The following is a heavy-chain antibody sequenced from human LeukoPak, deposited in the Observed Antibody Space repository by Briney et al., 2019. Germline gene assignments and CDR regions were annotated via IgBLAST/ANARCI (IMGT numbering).Heavy chain of an antibody. CDR2: INSDGSST. D-gene: IGHD1-26*01. V-gene: IGHV3-74*01. CDR3: ARVRSGSSAGNYGMDV. Sequence: GGSLRLSCAASGFTFSSYWMHWVRQAPGKGLVWVSRINSDGSSTTYADSVKGRFTISRDIAKNTLYLQMKSLRAEDTAVYYCARVRSGSSAGNYGMDVWGQGATVTVSS. J-gene: IGHJ6*02. CDR1: GFTFSSYW.